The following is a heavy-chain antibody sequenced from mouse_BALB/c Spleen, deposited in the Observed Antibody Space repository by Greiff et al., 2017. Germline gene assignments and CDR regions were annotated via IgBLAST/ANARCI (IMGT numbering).Heavy chain of an antibody. CDR3: ARGSLWPLYAMDY. D-gene: IGHD6-5*01. V-gene: IGHV1-18*01. CDR2: INPNYGST. J-gene: IGHJ4*01. CDR1: GYTFTDYN. Sequence: EVQLQQFGAELVKPGASVKISCKASGYTFTDYNMDWVKQSHGKSLEWLGDINPNYGSTSYNQKFKGKATLTVDKSSSTAYMELRSLTSEDTAFYYCARGSLWPLYAMDYWGQGTSVTVSS.